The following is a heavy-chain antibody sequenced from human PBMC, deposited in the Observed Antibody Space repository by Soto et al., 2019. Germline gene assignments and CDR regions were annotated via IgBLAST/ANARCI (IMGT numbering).Heavy chain of an antibody. CDR2: IYYSGST. D-gene: IGHD3-3*01. Sequence: SETLSLTCTVSAGSISSYYWSWIRQPPGKGLEWIGYIYYSGSTNYNPSLKSRVTISVDTSKNQFSLKLSSVTAADTAVYYCARVYYDFWSCQQTYYFDYWGQGTLVTVSS. J-gene: IGHJ4*02. CDR3: ARVYYDFWSCQQTYYFDY. CDR1: AGSISSYY. V-gene: IGHV4-59*01.